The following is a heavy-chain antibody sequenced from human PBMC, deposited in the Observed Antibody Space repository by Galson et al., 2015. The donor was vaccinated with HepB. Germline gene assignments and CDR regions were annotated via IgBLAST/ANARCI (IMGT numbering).Heavy chain of an antibody. V-gene: IGHV4-30-2*01. CDR2: IFHSGST. Sequence: TLSLTCAVSGGSISSGGYSWSWNRQPPGKGLEWIGYIFHSGSTYYNPSLKSRVTISVDRSKNQFSLKLSSVTAADTAVYCCARERASGYHAFDIWGQGTMVTVSS. D-gene: IGHD6-13*01. CDR1: GGSISSGGYS. J-gene: IGHJ3*02. CDR3: ARERASGYHAFDI.